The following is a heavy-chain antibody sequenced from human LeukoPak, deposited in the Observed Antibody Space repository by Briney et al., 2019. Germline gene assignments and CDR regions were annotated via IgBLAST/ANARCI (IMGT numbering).Heavy chain of an antibody. CDR1: GGSFGGYC. J-gene: IGHJ4*02. CDR3: ARGRGSIAAAGSFDY. V-gene: IGHV4-34*01. CDR2: INHSGST. D-gene: IGHD6-13*01. Sequence: SETLSLTCAVYGGSFGGYCWSWIRQPPGKGLEWIGEINHSGSTNYNPSLKSRVTISVDTSKNQFSLKLSSVTAADTAVYYCARGRGSIAAAGSFDYWGQGTLVTVSS.